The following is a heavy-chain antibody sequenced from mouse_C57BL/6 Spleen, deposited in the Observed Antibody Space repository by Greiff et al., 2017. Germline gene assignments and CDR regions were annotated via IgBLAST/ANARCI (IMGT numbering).Heavy chain of an antibody. CDR3: ARATVVAYYAMDY. Sequence: EVKLMESGPGLVKPSQSLSLTCSVTGYSITSGYYWNWIRQFPGNKLEWMGYISYDGSNNYNPSLKNRISITRDTSKNQVFLKLNSVTTEDTATYYCARATVVAYYAMDYWGQGTSVTVSS. J-gene: IGHJ4*01. CDR2: ISYDGSN. D-gene: IGHD1-1*01. V-gene: IGHV3-6*01. CDR1: GYSITSGYY.